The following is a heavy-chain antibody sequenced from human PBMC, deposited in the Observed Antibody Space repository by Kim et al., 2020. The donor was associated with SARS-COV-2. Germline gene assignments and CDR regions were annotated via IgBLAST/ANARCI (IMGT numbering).Heavy chain of an antibody. Sequence: GGSLRLSCVASGFIIRTYWMTWVRQPPGKGLEWVGNIKEDGSEAYYADSVKGRFTISRDNAKNSLYLQMNSLRAEDTAVDYCMRDPGTYWGQGTLVIVSS. V-gene: IGHV3-7*01. CDR1: GFIIRTYW. CDR2: IKEDGSEA. J-gene: IGHJ4*02. D-gene: IGHD3-10*01. CDR3: MRDPGTY.